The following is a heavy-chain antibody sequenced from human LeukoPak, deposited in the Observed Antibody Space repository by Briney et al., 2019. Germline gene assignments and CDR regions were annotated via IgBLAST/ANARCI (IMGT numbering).Heavy chain of an antibody. J-gene: IGHJ4*02. V-gene: IGHV1-46*01. Sequence: ASVKVSCKASGYTFTSYYMHWVRQAPGQGPEWMGITNPSGGSTSYAQKFQGRVTITADESTSTAYMELSSLRSEDTAVYYCARDDYGGNSVNDYWGQGTLVTVSS. CDR1: GYTFTSYY. CDR2: TNPSGGST. D-gene: IGHD4-23*01. CDR3: ARDDYGGNSVNDY.